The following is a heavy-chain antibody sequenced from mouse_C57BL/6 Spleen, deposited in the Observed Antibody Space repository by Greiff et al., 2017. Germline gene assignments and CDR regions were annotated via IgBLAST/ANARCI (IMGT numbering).Heavy chain of an antibody. CDR2: RWGDGST. CDR3: ATIYYDYDGRGAWFAY. Sequence: VQVVESGPGLVAPSQSLSITCTVSGFSLTSYGVSWVRQPPGKGLEWLGVRWGDGSTNSHSALISRMSIRKDNSMSQVFVNLNRLQTYDTATYYCATIYYDYDGRGAWFAYCGQVTLVTVSA. CDR1: GFSLTSYG. J-gene: IGHJ3*01. D-gene: IGHD2-4*01. V-gene: IGHV2-3*01.